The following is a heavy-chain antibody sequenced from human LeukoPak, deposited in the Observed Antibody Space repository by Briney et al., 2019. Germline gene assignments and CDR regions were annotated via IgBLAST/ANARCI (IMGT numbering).Heavy chain of an antibody. CDR2: ISGSGGST. V-gene: IGHV3-23*01. Sequence: GGSLRLSCEASGFTFSTYGMTWVRQAPGKGLEWVSAISGSGGSTYYADSVKGRFTISRDNSKDTLYLQMNSLRAEDTAVYYCAKRVIGTYYFDYWGQGTLVTVSS. D-gene: IGHD1-1*01. J-gene: IGHJ4*02. CDR1: GFTFSTYG. CDR3: AKRVIGTYYFDY.